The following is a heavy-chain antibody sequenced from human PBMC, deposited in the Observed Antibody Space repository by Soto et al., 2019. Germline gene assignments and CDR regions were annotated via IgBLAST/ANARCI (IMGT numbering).Heavy chain of an antibody. Sequence: GGSLRLSCAASGFTFSDSAMGWVRQAPGKGLEWVSSISASGYSTYYADSVKGRFTISRDDAQKSLFLQMNSLTDDDTAVYYCAREGLYSSGWRGYFDFWGQGIPVTVSS. D-gene: IGHD6-19*01. V-gene: IGHV3-23*01. CDR1: GFTFSDSA. CDR2: ISASGYST. J-gene: IGHJ4*02. CDR3: AREGLYSSGWRGYFDF.